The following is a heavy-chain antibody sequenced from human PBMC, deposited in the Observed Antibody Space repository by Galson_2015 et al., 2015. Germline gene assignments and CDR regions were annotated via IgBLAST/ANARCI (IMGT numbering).Heavy chain of an antibody. V-gene: IGHV2-26*01. CDR2: IFSNDEK. D-gene: IGHD3-10*01. CDR3: ARIRTRGYGSEYNWFDP. CDR1: GFSLSNARMG. Sequence: PALVKPTQTLTLTCTVSGFSLSNARMGVSWIRQPPGRALEWLAHIFSNDEKSYSTSLKSRLTISNDTSKSQVVLTMTNMDPVDTATYYCARIRTRGYGSEYNWFDPWGQGTLVTVSS. J-gene: IGHJ5*02.